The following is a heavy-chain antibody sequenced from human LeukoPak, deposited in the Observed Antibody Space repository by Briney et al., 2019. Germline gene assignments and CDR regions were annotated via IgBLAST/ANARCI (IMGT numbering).Heavy chain of an antibody. CDR3: ARQEKSYYDAFDI. CDR1: GYSISSGYY. J-gene: IGHJ3*02. CDR2: ISYSGST. V-gene: IGHV4-38-2*02. D-gene: IGHD1-26*01. Sequence: SETLSLTCTVSGYSISSGYYWGWIRQPPGKGLEWIATISYSGSTYYSPSLKSRVTISADTSKNQFSLNLSSVTAADTAVYYCARQEKSYYDAFDIWGQGTMVTVSS.